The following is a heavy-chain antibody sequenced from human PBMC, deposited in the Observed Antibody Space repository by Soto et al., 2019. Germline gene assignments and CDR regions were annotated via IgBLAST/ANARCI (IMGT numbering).Heavy chain of an antibody. CDR3: ARAWVVIPTRYFDL. V-gene: IGHV4-31*03. J-gene: IGHJ2*01. D-gene: IGHD2-21*01. Sequence: QVQLQESGPGLVKPSQTLSLTCTVSGGSISSGGYYWSWIRQHPGKGLEWIGYIYYSGSPYYTPSLKSRVTISVDTSENHFSLKLSSVTAADTAVYYCARAWVVIPTRYFDLWGRGTLVTVSS. CDR2: IYYSGSP. CDR1: GGSISSGGYY.